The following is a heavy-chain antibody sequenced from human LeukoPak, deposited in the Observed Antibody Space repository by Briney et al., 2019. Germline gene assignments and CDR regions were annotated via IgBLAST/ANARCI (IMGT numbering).Heavy chain of an antibody. Sequence: GVSLRLSCAGSGFTFSSHSLNWVRQAPGKGLEWVSSISGDSHHIFYADSVKGRFTISRDNAKNSLYLQMNSLKAEDTAVYYCAKFETVAVIVMDFWGQGTLVTVSS. D-gene: IGHD6-19*01. CDR3: AKFETVAVIVMDF. J-gene: IGHJ4*02. V-gene: IGHV3-21*01. CDR1: GFTFSSHS. CDR2: ISGDSHHI.